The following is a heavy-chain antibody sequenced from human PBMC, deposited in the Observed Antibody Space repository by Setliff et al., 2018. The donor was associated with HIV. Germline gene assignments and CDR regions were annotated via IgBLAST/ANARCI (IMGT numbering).Heavy chain of an antibody. CDR1: GGSISSYY. Sequence: SETLSLTCTVSGGSISSYYWSWIRQPPGKGLEWIGSIYPGSTKCNPSLRSRLTISLDSPTNQFSVTLSSVTAADTAMYYCARYTVGSMVDYWGPGTLV. CDR3: ARYTVGSMVDY. D-gene: IGHD5-12*01. V-gene: IGHV4-4*08. CDR2: IYPGST. J-gene: IGHJ4*02.